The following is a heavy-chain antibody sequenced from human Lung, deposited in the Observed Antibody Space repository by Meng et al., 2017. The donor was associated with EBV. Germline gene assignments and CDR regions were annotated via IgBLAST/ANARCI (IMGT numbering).Heavy chain of an antibody. J-gene: IGHJ4*02. CDR2: ISAYDTNP. V-gene: IGHV1-18*01. CDR1: GYTFSSYG. D-gene: IGHD5-18*01. CDR3: ARTTDYHGDGYSFYFDY. Sequence: QVQLVPTGFEVKEPGAQVKVPVKASGYTFSSYGISWVRQAPGKGLEWMGWISAYDTNPNYSQKFQGRVTMTTDTSTDTVYMEVRSLTSDDAAVYFCARTTDYHGDGYSFYFDYWGQGTLVTVSS.